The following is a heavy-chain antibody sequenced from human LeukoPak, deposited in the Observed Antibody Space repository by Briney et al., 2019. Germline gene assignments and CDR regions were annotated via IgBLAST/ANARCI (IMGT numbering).Heavy chain of an antibody. CDR3: ARYHCSSTSCYFGY. CDR2: ISYDGSNK. J-gene: IGHJ4*02. Sequence: GGSLSLSCQASGFTFSSYAIHWVRKAPAKGLEWVEFISYDGSNKYYADSVKGRFTISRDNSKNTLYLQMNSLRAEDTAVYYCARYHCSSTSCYFGYWGQGTLVTVSS. V-gene: IGHV3-30*04. D-gene: IGHD2-2*01. CDR1: GFTFSSYA.